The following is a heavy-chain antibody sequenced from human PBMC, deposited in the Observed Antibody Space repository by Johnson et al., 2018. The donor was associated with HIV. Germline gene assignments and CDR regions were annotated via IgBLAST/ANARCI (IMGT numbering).Heavy chain of an antibody. J-gene: IGHJ3*02. CDR3: VRGLDI. V-gene: IGHV3-66*01. CDR1: GFTVSSNY. Sequence: VQLVESGGGLVQPGGSLRLSCAASGFTVSSNYMSWVRQAPGKGLEWVSVISGSGGSTYYADSVKGRFTISRDDAKNTLYLQMNSLRAEDTAVYYCVRGLDIWGQGTEVTVSS. CDR2: ISGSGGST.